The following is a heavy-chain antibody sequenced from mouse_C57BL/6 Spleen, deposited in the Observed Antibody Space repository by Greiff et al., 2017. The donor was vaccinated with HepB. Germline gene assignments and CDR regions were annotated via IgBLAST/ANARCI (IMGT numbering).Heavy chain of an antibody. J-gene: IGHJ4*01. V-gene: IGHV1-15*01. CDR3: TRGGPHYYAMDY. D-gene: IGHD3-3*01. Sequence: QVQLKESGAELVRPGASVTLSCKASGYTFTDYEMHWVKQTPVHGLEWIGAIDPETGGTAYNQKFKGKAILTADKSSSTAYMELRSLTSEDSAVYYCTRGGPHYYAMDYWGQGTSVTVSS. CDR1: GYTFTDYE. CDR2: IDPETGGT.